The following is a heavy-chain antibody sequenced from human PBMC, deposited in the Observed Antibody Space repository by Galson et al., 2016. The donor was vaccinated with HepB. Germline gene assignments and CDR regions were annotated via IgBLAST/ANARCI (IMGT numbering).Heavy chain of an antibody. CDR2: IWYDGNSK. CDR1: GFTFSGYG. Sequence: SLRLSCAASGFTFSGYGMHWVRQAPGKGLEWVAVIWYDGNSKYYADSVKGRFTISRDYSKNTLYLQMNSLRAEDTAVYYCARDADIVKVPAAIRADYWGQGTLVTVSS. D-gene: IGHD2-2*02. CDR3: ARDADIVKVPAAIRADY. J-gene: IGHJ4*02. V-gene: IGHV3-33*01.